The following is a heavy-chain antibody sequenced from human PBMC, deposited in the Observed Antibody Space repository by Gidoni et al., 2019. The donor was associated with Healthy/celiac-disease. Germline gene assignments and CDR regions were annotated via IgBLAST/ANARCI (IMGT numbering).Heavy chain of an antibody. D-gene: IGHD4-17*01. CDR3: AREYGDYDGTPYFDL. CDR1: GFTFSSYS. Sequence: EVQLVESGGGLVKPGGSLRLSCAASGFTFSSYSMNWVRQAPGKGLEWVSSISSSSSYIYYADSVKGRFTISRDNAKNSLYLQMNSLRAEDTAVYYCAREYGDYDGTPYFDLWGRGTLVTVSS. J-gene: IGHJ2*01. V-gene: IGHV3-21*01. CDR2: ISSSSSYI.